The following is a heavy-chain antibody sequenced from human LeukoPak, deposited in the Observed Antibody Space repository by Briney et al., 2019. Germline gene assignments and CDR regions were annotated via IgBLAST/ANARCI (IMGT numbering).Heavy chain of an antibody. CDR1: GFTFSSYW. J-gene: IGHJ4*02. V-gene: IGHV3-53*01. D-gene: IGHD3-16*02. Sequence: GGSLRLSCAASGFTFSSYWMSWVRQAPGKGLECVSVINSGGSTYYADSVKGRFTISRDNSKNTLYLQMNSLRAEDTAVYYCARVMSYRYYDHFDYWGQGTLVTVSS. CDR2: INSGGST. CDR3: ARVMSYRYYDHFDY.